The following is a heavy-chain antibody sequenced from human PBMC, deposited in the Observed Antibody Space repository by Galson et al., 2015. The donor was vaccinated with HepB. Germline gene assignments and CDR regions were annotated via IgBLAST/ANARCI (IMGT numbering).Heavy chain of an antibody. J-gene: IGHJ6*02. CDR1: GYTFTGYY. D-gene: IGHD6-19*01. CDR2: INPNSGGT. Sequence: SVKVSCKASGYTFTGYYMHWVRQAPGQGLEWMGWINPNSGGTNYAQKFQGWVTMTRDTSISTAYMELSRLRSDDTAVYYCAREVPAVAGAHMDVWGQGTTVTVSS. CDR3: AREVPAVAGAHMDV. V-gene: IGHV1-2*04.